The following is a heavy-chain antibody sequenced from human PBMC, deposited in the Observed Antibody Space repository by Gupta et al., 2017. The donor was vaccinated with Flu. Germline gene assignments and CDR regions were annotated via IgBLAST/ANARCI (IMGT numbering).Heavy chain of an antibody. V-gene: IGHV1-8*01. CDR1: GFTFTRSA. CDR2: MDPNSGNT. CDR3: ARGPIWFDP. J-gene: IGHJ5*02. Sequence: QVKMVKSGAEVQKPGASVQVYCKASGFTFTRSAFNAVRQSRGQGLEWRGWMDPNSGNTGYAQKYRGRVTMTRNTSISTAYMELSSLGSEDTAVYYGARGPIWFDPWGQGTLVTVSS.